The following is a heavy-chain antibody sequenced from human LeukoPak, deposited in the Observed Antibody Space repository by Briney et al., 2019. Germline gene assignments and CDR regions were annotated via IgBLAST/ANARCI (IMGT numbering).Heavy chain of an antibody. CDR1: GGSFSGYY. CDR3: ARGPDIVVVPAASGVWFDP. V-gene: IGHV4-34*01. Sequence: SETLSLTCADYGGSFSGYYWSWIRQPPGKGLEWIGEINHSGSTNYNPSLKSRVTISVDTSKNQFSLKLSSVTAADTAVYYCARGPDIVVVPAASGVWFDPWGQGTLVTVSS. J-gene: IGHJ5*02. CDR2: INHSGST. D-gene: IGHD2-2*01.